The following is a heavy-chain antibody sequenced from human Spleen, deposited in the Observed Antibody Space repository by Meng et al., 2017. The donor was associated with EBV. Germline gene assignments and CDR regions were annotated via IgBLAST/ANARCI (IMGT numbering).Heavy chain of an antibody. D-gene: IGHD2/OR15-2a*01. Sequence: QVQLVQSGAEVKEPGASVKVSCKASGYTFTSSDISWVRQAPGQGLEWVGIINPSDGSTSYAQKFQGRVTMTRDTSTSTVYMELSSLRSEDTAIYYCSTSQFDYWGQGTLVTVSS. J-gene: IGHJ4*02. CDR3: STSQFDY. CDR2: INPSDGST. V-gene: IGHV1-46*01. CDR1: GYTFTSSD.